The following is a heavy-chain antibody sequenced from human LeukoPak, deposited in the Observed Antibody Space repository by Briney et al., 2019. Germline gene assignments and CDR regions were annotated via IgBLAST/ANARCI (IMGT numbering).Heavy chain of an antibody. CDR1: GFTFSSYA. V-gene: IGHV3-23*01. Sequence: GGSLRLSCAASGFTFSSYAITWVRQAPGKGLEWVSGISDSGGTTYYADSVKGRFTISRDNSESTLYLQMDSLRAEDTAVYYCAKDLGRAMVRGGGMDVWGQGTTVTVSS. CDR3: AKDLGRAMVRGGGMDV. D-gene: IGHD3-10*01. J-gene: IGHJ6*02. CDR2: ISDSGGTT.